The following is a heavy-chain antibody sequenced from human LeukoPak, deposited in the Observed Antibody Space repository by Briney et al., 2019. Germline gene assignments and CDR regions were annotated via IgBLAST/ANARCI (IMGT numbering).Heavy chain of an antibody. Sequence: GGSLRLSCAASGFTFSSYEMNWVRQAPGKGLEWVSYISGSGNTIYYADSVKGRFTISRDNAKNSLYLQMNSLRAEDTAVYYCARDAGYGSGSYYWFDPWGQGTLVTVSS. CDR2: ISGSGNTI. V-gene: IGHV3-48*03. CDR1: GFTFSSYE. CDR3: ARDAGYGSGSYYWFDP. J-gene: IGHJ5*02. D-gene: IGHD3-10*01.